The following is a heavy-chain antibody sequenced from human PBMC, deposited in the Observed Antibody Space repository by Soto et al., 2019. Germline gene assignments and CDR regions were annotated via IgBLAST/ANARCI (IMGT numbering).Heavy chain of an antibody. J-gene: IGHJ4*02. Sequence: QITLRESGPTLVKPTQTLTLSCTLSGFSINTGGVGVGWIRQPPGKAPEWLALLYWNDDEWYSPSLMYRVSVTKAASENRVVLTMTHLDPTDTGTYYCAKRRAISNKLFFDHWGQGALVTVSS. D-gene: IGHD4-4*01. CDR3: AKRRAISNKLFFDH. CDR2: LYWNDDE. CDR1: GFSINTGGVG. V-gene: IGHV2-5*01.